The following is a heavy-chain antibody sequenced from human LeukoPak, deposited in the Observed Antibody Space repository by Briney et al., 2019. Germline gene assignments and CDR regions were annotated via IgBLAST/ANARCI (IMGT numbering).Heavy chain of an antibody. CDR3: ARGGLKWELLPARARKSYYFDY. V-gene: IGHV3-21*01. CDR1: GFTFSTYG. CDR2: VTGGATDT. Sequence: GGSLRLSCEVSGFTFSTYGMSWVRQAPGKGLEWVSTVTGGATDTYYADSVKGRFTISRDNAKNSLYLQMNSLRAEDTAVYYSARGGLKWELLPARARKSYYFDYWGQGTLVTVSS. J-gene: IGHJ4*02. D-gene: IGHD1-26*01.